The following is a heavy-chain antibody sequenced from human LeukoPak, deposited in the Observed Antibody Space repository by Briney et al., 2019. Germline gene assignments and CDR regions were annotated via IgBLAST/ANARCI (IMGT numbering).Heavy chain of an antibody. D-gene: IGHD3-10*02. CDR3: AKDVRGYNRPFDY. V-gene: IGHV3-23*01. CDR1: GFSFSSHA. CDR2: ISGSGSHT. Sequence: GGSLRLSCAASGFSFSSHAMNWVRQAPGKGLEWVSAISGSGSHTYYADSVRGRFTIPRDNSKSTLYLQMNSLRAEDTAVYYCAKDVRGYNRPFDYWGQGTLVTVSS. J-gene: IGHJ4*02.